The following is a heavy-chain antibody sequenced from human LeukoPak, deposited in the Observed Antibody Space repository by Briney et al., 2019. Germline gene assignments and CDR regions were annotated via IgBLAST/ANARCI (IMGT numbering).Heavy chain of an antibody. D-gene: IGHD3-3*02. CDR1: GGTLGGYA. CDR3: ARGKLGYYYYHMDA. CDR2: IIPIYGTP. V-gene: IGHV1-69*05. Sequence: GASVKVSCKASGGTLGGYAISWVRQAPGQGLEWMGGIIPIYGTPHSAQKFQGRVTITTDESTSTAFMDLSSLRSEDTAVYYCARGKLGYYYYHMDAWGKGTTVTVSS. J-gene: IGHJ6*03.